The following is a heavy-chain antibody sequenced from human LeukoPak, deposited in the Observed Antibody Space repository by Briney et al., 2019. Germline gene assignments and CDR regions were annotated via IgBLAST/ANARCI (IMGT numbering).Heavy chain of an antibody. CDR2: ISGSGGST. V-gene: IGHV3-23*01. J-gene: IGHJ3*02. Sequence: GGSLRLSCAASGFTFSSYAMSWVRQAPGKWLEWVSAISGSGGSTYYADSVKGRFTISRDNSKNTLYLQMNSLRAEDTAVYYCAKGLERSYDTFDIWGQGTMVTVSS. CDR3: AKGLERSYDTFDI. D-gene: IGHD1-26*01. CDR1: GFTFSSYA.